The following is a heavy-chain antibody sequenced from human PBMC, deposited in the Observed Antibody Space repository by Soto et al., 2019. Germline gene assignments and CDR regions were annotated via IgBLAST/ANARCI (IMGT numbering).Heavy chain of an antibody. CDR2: INPGNENT. V-gene: IGHV1-3*01. Sequence: ASVKVSCTTSGYTYRSNVLHWVRQAPEQRPEWMGRINPGNENTIYSQNFQGRVTITRDTSASTVYMDLSSLTSEDTAVYYCARDPGRAGSFDYWGQGTLVTVPS. CDR3: ARDPGRAGSFDY. D-gene: IGHD3-10*01. CDR1: GYTYRSNV. J-gene: IGHJ4*02.